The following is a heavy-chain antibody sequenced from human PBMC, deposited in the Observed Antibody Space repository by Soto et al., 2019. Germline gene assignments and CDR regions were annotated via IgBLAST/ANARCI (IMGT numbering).Heavy chain of an antibody. Sequence: PGGSLRLSCAASGFTLSNYVMNWVRQASGKGLEWVSSISSSSSYIYYADSVKGRFTISRDNAKNSLYLQMNSLRAEDTAVYYCARPTSPRIPTYFDYWGQGTLVTVS. J-gene: IGHJ4*02. D-gene: IGHD2-2*02. CDR3: ARPTSPRIPTYFDY. V-gene: IGHV3-21*01. CDR2: ISSSSSYI. CDR1: GFTLSNYV.